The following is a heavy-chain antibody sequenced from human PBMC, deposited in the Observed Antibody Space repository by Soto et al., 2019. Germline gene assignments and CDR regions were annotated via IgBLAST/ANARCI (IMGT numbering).Heavy chain of an antibody. V-gene: IGHV4-39*01. CDR3: ARRVAGTGYFDY. CDR1: GGSISSSSYY. Sequence: SETLSLTCTVSGGSISSSSYYWGWIRQPPGKGLEWIGSIYYSGSTYYNPSLKSRVTISVDTSKNQFSLKLSSVTAADTAVYYCARRVAGTGYFDYWGQGTLVTVSS. D-gene: IGHD6-19*01. J-gene: IGHJ4*02. CDR2: IYYSGST.